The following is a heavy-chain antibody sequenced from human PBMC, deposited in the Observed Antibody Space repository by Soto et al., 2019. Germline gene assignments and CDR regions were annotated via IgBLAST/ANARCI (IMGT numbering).Heavy chain of an antibody. J-gene: IGHJ4*02. CDR1: GGTFSSYA. CDR3: ARGWDYGDYLYTGPSELHY. D-gene: IGHD4-17*01. CDR2: IIPIFGTA. Sequence: QVQLVQSGAEVKKPGSSVKVSCKASGGTFSSYAISWVRQAPGQGLEWMGGIIPIFGTANYAQKFQGRVTITADESTSTADMELSSLRSEDTAVYYCARGWDYGDYLYTGPSELHYWGQGTLVTVSS. V-gene: IGHV1-69*01.